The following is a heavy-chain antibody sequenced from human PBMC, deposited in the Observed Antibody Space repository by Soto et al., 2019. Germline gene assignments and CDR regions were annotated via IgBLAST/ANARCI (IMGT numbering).Heavy chain of an antibody. V-gene: IGHV3-21*01. D-gene: IGHD2-21*02. J-gene: IGHJ6*02. CDR1: GFTFSRYS. CDR2: IGTRGDI. Sequence: GGSLRLSCAGSGFTFSRYSMNWVRQAPGKGLEWVASIGTRGDIYYAESVKGRLTISRDNAKNSLSLEMDSLRVEDTGVHYCAREETAWPLAYGLDVWGQGTTVTVSS. CDR3: AREETAWPLAYGLDV.